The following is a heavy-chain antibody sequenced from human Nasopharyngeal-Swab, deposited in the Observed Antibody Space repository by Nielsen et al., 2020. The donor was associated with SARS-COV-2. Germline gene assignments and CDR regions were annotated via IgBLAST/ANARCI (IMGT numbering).Heavy chain of an antibody. V-gene: IGHV1-69*06. CDR2: IIPIFGTA. CDR3: ARGSTMVRGVIIRGYYFDY. J-gene: IGHJ4*02. Sequence: SVKVSCKASGGTFSSYAISWVRQAPGQGLEWMGGIIPIFGTANYAQKFQGRVTITADKSTSTAHMELSSLRSEDTAVYYCARGSTMVRGVIIRGYYFDYWGQGTLVTVSS. D-gene: IGHD3-10*01. CDR1: GGTFSSYA.